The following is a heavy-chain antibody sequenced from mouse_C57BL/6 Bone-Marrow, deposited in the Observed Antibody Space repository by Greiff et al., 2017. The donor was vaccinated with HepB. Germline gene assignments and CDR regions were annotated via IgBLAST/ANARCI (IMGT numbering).Heavy chain of an antibody. CDR3: ARSQSSGWFAY. V-gene: IGHV1-82*01. D-gene: IGHD3-2*02. CDR1: GYAFSSSW. Sequence: QVQLKQSGPELVKPGASVKISCKASGYAFSSSWMNWVKQRPGKGLEWIGRIYPGDGDTNYNGKFKGKATLTADKSSSTAYMQLSSLTSEDSAVYFCARSQSSGWFAYWGQGTLVTVSA. J-gene: IGHJ3*01. CDR2: IYPGDGDT.